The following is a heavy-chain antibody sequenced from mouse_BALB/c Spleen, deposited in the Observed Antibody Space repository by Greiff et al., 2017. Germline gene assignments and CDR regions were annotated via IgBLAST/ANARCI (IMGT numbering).Heavy chain of an antibody. CDR1: GYTFTDYN. D-gene: IGHD2-4*01. CDR2: IYPYNGGT. J-gene: IGHJ4*01. V-gene: IGHV1S29*02. CDR3: ARDYDYLYAMDY. Sequence: VQLQQSGPELVKPGASVKISCKASGYTFTDYNMHWVKQSHGKSLEWIGYIYPYNGGTGYNQKFKSKATLTVDNSSSTAYMELRSLTSEDSAVYYCARDYDYLYAMDYWGQGTSVTVSS.